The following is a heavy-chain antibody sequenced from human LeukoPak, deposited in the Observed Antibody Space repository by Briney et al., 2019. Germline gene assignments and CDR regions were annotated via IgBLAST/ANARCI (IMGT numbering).Heavy chain of an antibody. D-gene: IGHD3-22*01. J-gene: IGHJ4*02. Sequence: PETLSLTCTVSGYSISGGYYWGWIRQPPGKGLEWIGSIYYSGSTYYNPSLKSRVTISVDTSKNQFSLKLSSVTAADTAVYYCARVAAVTMILDYWGQGTLVTVSS. CDR2: IYYSGST. V-gene: IGHV4-38-2*02. CDR1: GYSISGGYY. CDR3: ARVAAVTMILDY.